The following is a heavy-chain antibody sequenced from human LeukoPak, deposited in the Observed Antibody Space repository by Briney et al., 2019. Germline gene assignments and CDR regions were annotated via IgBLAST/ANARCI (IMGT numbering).Heavy chain of an antibody. Sequence: AGGSLRLSCAASGLTFSHFWMSWVRQAPGKGLEWVAYIKKTGSETYYVDSVKGRFTITRDNTRNSLFLQMYSLRAEDTAVYFCAREDGYCSGGNCYSYFDSWGQGTLVTVSS. CDR2: IKKTGSET. V-gene: IGHV3-7*01. J-gene: IGHJ4*02. D-gene: IGHD2-15*01. CDR3: AREDGYCSGGNCYSYFDS. CDR1: GLTFSHFW.